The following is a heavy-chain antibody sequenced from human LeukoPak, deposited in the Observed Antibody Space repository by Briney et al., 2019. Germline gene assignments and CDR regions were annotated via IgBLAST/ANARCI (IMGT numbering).Heavy chain of an antibody. V-gene: IGHV4-59*01. J-gene: IGHJ3*02. CDR1: GGSISSYY. CDR3: ARDPVVGANDAFDI. Sequence: PSETLSLTCTVSGGSISSYYWSWIRQPPGKGLEWIGYIYYGGSTNYNPSLKSRVTISVDTSKNQFSLKLSSVTAADTAVYYCARDPVVGANDAFDIWGQGTMVTVSS. CDR2: IYYGGST. D-gene: IGHD1-26*01.